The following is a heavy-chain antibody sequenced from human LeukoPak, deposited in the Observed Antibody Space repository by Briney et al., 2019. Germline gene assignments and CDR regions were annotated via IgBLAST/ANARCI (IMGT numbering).Heavy chain of an antibody. D-gene: IGHD3-10*01. J-gene: IGHJ4*02. CDR3: ARVLDSGEDY. CDR1: GGSFSGYY. CDR2: INHSGST. V-gene: IGHV4-34*01. Sequence: PSGTLSLTCAVYGGSFSGYYWSWIRQPPGKGLEWIGEINHSGSTNYNPSLKSRVTISVDTSKNQFSLKLSSVTAADTAVYYCARVLDSGEDYWGQGTLVTVSS.